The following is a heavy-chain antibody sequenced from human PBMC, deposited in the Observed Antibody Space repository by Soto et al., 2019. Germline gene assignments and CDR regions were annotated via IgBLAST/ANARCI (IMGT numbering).Heavy chain of an antibody. Sequence: QVQVVESGGGLVKPGGSLRLSCEASGFTFSIYYMSWIRQAPGKGLEWVSSISDGGKTTYYADSVKGRFTIARDNATNSLYLQMNGLRVGATATYACARVQGGSANARGAADYWGRGTPFTVSA. CDR1: GFTFSIYY. D-gene: IGHD2-2*01. CDR3: ARVQGGSANARGAADY. CDR2: ISDGGKTT. J-gene: IGHJ4*02. V-gene: IGHV3-11*01.